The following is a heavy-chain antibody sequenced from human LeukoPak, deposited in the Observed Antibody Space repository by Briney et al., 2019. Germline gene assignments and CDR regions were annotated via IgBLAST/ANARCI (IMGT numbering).Heavy chain of an antibody. J-gene: IGHJ4*02. Sequence: GGSLRLSCAASGFTFSAYAMTWVRQGPGTGLECVSTIATSDAYTYYADSAQGRFTISRDNSKNTLYLQMDSLRAEDTAICYCAKALRQQPRAYDYWGQGTLVTVSS. D-gene: IGHD6-13*01. CDR3: AKALRQQPRAYDY. CDR2: IATSDAYT. CDR1: GFTFSAYA. V-gene: IGHV3-23*01.